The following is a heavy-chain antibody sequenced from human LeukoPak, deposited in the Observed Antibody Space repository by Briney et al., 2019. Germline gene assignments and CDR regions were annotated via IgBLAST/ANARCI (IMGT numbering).Heavy chain of an antibody. Sequence: GGSLRLSCAASGFTFSSYSMNWVRQAPGKGLEWVSYISSSGSTIYYADSVKGRFTISRENAKNSLYLQMNSLRAEDTAVYYCARALHYYDSSGYYYVGDYWGQGTLVTVSS. CDR2: ISSSGSTI. J-gene: IGHJ4*02. CDR1: GFTFSSYS. V-gene: IGHV3-48*04. D-gene: IGHD3-22*01. CDR3: ARALHYYDSSGYYYVGDY.